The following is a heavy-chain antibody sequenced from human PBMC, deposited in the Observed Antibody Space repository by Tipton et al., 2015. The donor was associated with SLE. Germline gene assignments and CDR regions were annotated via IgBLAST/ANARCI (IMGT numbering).Heavy chain of an antibody. CDR2: IYTSVTT. J-gene: IGHJ3*02. CDR3: AREKYCISTSCMEDVLDI. V-gene: IGHV4-4*07. CDR1: GGSISSYY. D-gene: IGHD2-2*01. Sequence: LRLSCTVSGGSISSYYWSWIRQPAGKGLEWIGRIYTSVTTKYNPSLKSRVTISLDTSKNQFSLKLSSVTAADTAIYYCAREKYCISTSCMEDVLDIWGQGTRVTVSS.